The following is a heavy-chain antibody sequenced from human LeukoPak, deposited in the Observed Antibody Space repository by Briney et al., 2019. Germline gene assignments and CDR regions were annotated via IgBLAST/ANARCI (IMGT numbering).Heavy chain of an antibody. CDR1: GGSIRSDY. J-gene: IGHJ3*02. Sequence: SETLSLTCTVSGGSIRSDYSSWIRQPAGKGLEWMGRIYTSGRTSYNPSLKSRVTMSVDTSKNQFSLKLSSLTAADTAVYYCATRHLLSDGFDIWGQGTMVTVSS. CDR3: ATRHLLSDGFDI. CDR2: IYTSGRT. D-gene: IGHD2-15*01. V-gene: IGHV4-4*07.